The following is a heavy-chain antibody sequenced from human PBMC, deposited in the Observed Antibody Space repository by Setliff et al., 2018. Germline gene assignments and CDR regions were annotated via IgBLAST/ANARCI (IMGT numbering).Heavy chain of an antibody. Sequence: PSEILSLTCAVYGGSFSGYYWSWIRQPPGKGLEWIGEINHSGSTNYNPSLKSRVTISVDTSKNQFSLKLSSVTAADTAVYYCARRYNFWSGYLDYWGQGTLVTV. J-gene: IGHJ4*02. CDR3: ARRYNFWSGYLDY. D-gene: IGHD3-3*01. CDR1: GGSFSGYY. V-gene: IGHV4-34*01. CDR2: INHSGST.